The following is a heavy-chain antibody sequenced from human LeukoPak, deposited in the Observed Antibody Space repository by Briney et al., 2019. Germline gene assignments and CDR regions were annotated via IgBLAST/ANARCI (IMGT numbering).Heavy chain of an antibody. CDR2: IIPILGIA. D-gene: IGHD5-24*01. J-gene: IGHJ4*02. Sequence: GASVKVSCKASGYTFTGYYMHWVRQAPGQGLEWMGRIIPILGIANYAQKFQGRVTITADKSTSTAYMELSSLRSEDTAVYYCARGLDGSLPDYWGQGTLVTVSS. CDR1: GYTFTGYY. V-gene: IGHV1-69*04. CDR3: ARGLDGSLPDY.